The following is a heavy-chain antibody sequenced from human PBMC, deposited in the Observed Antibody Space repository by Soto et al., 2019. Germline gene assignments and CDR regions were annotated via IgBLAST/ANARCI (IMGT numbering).Heavy chain of an antibody. D-gene: IGHD5-18*01. V-gene: IGHV3-33*01. J-gene: IGHJ4*02. Sequence: PGGSLRLSCAASGFTFSSYGMHWVRQAPGKGLEWVAVIWYDGSNKYYADSVKGRFTISRDNSKNTLYLQMNSLRAEDTAVYYCARSDLRGYSYGYFGYWGQGTLVTVSS. CDR1: GFTFSSYG. CDR2: IWYDGSNK. CDR3: ARSDLRGYSYGYFGY.